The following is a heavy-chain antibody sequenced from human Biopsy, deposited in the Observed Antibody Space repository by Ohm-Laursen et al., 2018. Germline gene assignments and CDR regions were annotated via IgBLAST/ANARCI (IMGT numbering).Heavy chain of an antibody. J-gene: IGHJ6*02. CDR2: INPTGGTA. Sequence: SVKVSCKASGYSFTKYYINWVRQAPGQGLEWVGIINPTGGTASYAEKFQGRVTLTRDTSTGTVYLELNSLISEDTALHYCARDETGSSVFGPYYYGMDVWGQGTTVTVSS. CDR3: ARDETGSSVFGPYYYGMDV. D-gene: IGHD3-9*01. V-gene: IGHV1-46*01. CDR1: GYSFTKYY.